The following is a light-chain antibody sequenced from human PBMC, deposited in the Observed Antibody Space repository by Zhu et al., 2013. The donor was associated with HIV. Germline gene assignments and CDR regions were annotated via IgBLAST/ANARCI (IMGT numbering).Light chain of an antibody. V-gene: IGKV1-9*01. CDR2: DAS. J-gene: IGKJ1*01. Sequence: DIQLTQSPSFLSGSVEDTVRITCRASQGINTYLAWYQQKPGRAPKLLIYDASSLESGVPSRFSGSGSETEFTLTISSLQPDDFATYYCQHYDTYSATFGQGTRVEIK. CDR3: QHYDTYSAT. CDR1: QGINTY.